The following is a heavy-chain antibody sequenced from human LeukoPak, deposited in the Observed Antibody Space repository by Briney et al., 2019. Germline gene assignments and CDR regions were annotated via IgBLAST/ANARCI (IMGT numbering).Heavy chain of an antibody. CDR3: ARDDTHYGSSGSFYDAFDI. D-gene: IGHD3-22*01. CDR2: IRRDGSET. Sequence: GGSLRLSCAASGFSLSSYGMSWVRRAPGKGLEWVANIRRDGSETHYVDSVMGRFTSSRDNAKNSLYLQMHSLRAADPAVYYCARDDTHYGSSGSFYDAFDIWGQGTMVTVSS. CDR1: GFSLSSYG. V-gene: IGHV3-7*01. J-gene: IGHJ3*02.